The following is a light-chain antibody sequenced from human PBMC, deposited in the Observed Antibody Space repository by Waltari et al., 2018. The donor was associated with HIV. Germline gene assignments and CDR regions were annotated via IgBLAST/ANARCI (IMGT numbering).Light chain of an antibody. J-gene: IGLJ1*01. CDR3: SSYTSINTRV. CDR2: DVN. CDR1: TSDVGLYKF. Sequence: QSALTQPASVSESPGQSITISCTGTTSDVGLYKFVSWYQQYPGRAPKLLIYDVNNRPSGVSNRFSGSKSCDTASLTISGLQAEDEADYYCSSYTSINTRVFGTGTTVTVL. V-gene: IGLV2-14*03.